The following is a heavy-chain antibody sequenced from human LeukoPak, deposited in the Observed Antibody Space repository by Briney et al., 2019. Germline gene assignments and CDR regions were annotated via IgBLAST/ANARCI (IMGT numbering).Heavy chain of an antibody. CDR1: GFTFSSYW. CDR2: ISGSGGST. Sequence: QPGGSLRLSCAASGFTFSSYWMSWVRQAPGKGLEWVSGISGSGGSTYYADSVKGRFTISRDNSKNTLYMQMNSLRAEDTAVYYCAKNYDYVWGSYRLGYYFDYWGQGTLVTVSS. V-gene: IGHV3-23*01. CDR3: AKNYDYVWGSYRLGYYFDY. J-gene: IGHJ4*02. D-gene: IGHD3-16*02.